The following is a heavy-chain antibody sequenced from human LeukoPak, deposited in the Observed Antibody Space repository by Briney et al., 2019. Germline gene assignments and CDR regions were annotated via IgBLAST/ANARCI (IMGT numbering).Heavy chain of an antibody. D-gene: IGHD3-22*01. CDR1: GFTFNNYS. Sequence: GGSLRLSCVASGFTFNNYSMNWVRQAPGKGLEWVSSISSRSTYIYYADSLKGRFTISRDNAKNSLYLQMNSLRGEDTAVYYCARGAERSGYEYWGQGTLVTVAS. V-gene: IGHV3-21*01. CDR2: ISSRSTYI. CDR3: ARGAERSGYEY. J-gene: IGHJ4*02.